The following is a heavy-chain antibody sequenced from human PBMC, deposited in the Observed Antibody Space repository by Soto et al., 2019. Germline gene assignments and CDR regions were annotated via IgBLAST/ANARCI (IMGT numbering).Heavy chain of an antibody. V-gene: IGHV1-2*02. CDR3: ARANSIRPYFYNMDV. Sequence: QVQLVQSGAEVEKPGASVKVSCKAAGYSFTAFYIHWVRQARGQGFEWLGWINPNSGGTYYSQKFRARVTLTRDTSISTAYMELTGLSSDDTAVYYCARANSIRPYFYNMDVWRQATTVTVSS. CDR1: GYSFTAFY. J-gene: IGHJ6*03. CDR2: INPNSGGT. D-gene: IGHD2-21*01.